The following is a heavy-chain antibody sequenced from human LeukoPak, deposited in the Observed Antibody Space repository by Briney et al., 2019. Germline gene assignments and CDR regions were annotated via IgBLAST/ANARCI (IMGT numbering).Heavy chain of an antibody. V-gene: IGHV3-23*01. D-gene: IGHD1-26*01. Sequence: PGGSLILCCAASDFTFSNSAGRGGQQAAGRGEGWVSINSTSSDTTSYADCERHVFTISRDNSKNTLYLQMNRLRAENATVYYCATRRGRGSGIFLDYFDYWGQGTLVTVSS. CDR2: NSTSSDTT. J-gene: IGHJ4*02. CDR3: ATRRGRGSGIFLDYFDY. CDR1: DFTFSNSA.